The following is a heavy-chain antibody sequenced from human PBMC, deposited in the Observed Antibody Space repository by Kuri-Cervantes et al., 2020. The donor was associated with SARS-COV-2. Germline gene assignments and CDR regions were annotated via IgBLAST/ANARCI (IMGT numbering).Heavy chain of an antibody. CDR3: TRGGLVDITQHVFHD. Sequence: GRSLRLSCAVSGFTFSSYAMSWVCQAPGKGLEWVSYIRGIGETIFYADSVKGNFTISRDNATNSLYLQMTSLRVEDTALYYCTRGGLVDITQHVFHDWGQGAPVTVSS. CDR2: IRGIGETI. J-gene: IGHJ4*03. CDR1: GFTFSSYA. V-gene: IGHV3-48*03. D-gene: IGHD3-22*01.